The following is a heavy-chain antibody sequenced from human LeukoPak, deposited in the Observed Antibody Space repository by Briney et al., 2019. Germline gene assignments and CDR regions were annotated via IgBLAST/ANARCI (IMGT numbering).Heavy chain of an antibody. D-gene: IGHD3-10*01. CDR2: INPSVGGT. CDR3: ARHGSGRYYPAEGRVDY. J-gene: IGHJ4*02. CDR1: GYGFTSYY. Sequence: ASVKVSCKAFGYGFTSYYIHWVRQAPGQGLEWMGIINPSVGGTTYARKFQGRVTMTRDTSTSIVYMELSSLRSEDTAVYYCARHGSGRYYPAEGRVDYWGQGTLVTVSS. V-gene: IGHV1-46*03.